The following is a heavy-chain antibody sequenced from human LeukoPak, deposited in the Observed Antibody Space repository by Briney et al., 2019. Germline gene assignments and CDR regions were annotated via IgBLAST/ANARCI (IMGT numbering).Heavy chain of an antibody. CDR2: INWNGGST. J-gene: IGHJ5*02. D-gene: IGHD2-2*01. Sequence: GGSLRLSCAASGFTFDDYGMSWVRQAPGKGLEWVSGINWNGGSTGYADSVKGRFTISRDNAKNSLYLQMNSLRAEDTALYYCARTLIKGYCSSTSCYYGRASGVYWFDPWGQGTLVTVSS. V-gene: IGHV3-20*04. CDR3: ARTLIKGYCSSTSCYYGRASGVYWFDP. CDR1: GFTFDDYG.